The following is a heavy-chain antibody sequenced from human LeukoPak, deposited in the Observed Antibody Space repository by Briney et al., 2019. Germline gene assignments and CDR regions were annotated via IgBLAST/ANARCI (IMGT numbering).Heavy chain of an antibody. CDR1: GYTFTSYG. CDR2: IIPIFGTA. J-gene: IGHJ4*02. D-gene: IGHD3-10*01. V-gene: IGHV1-69*13. CDR3: ARAPTLWSFDY. Sequence: SVKVSCKASGYTFTSYGISWVRQAPGQGLEWMGGIIPIFGTANYAQKFQGRVTITADESTSTAYMELSSLRSEDTAVYYCARAPTLWSFDYWGQGTLVTVSS.